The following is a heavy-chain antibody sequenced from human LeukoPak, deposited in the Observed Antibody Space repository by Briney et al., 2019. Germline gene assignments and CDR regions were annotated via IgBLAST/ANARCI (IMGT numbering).Heavy chain of an antibody. CDR1: GYTFTSYY. CDR3: ARDGCSSTSCRKFDP. V-gene: IGHV1-46*01. J-gene: IGHJ5*02. D-gene: IGHD2-2*01. CDR2: INPSGGST. Sequence: ASVKVSCKASGYTFTSYYMHWVRQAPGQGLEWMGIINPSGGSTSYAQKFQGRVTMTRDTSTSTVYMELSSLRSEDTAVYYWARDGCSSTSCRKFDPWGQGTLVTVSS.